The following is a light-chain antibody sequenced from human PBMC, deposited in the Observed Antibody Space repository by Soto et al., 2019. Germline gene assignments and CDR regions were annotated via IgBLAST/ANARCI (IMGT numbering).Light chain of an antibody. CDR3: QQLNGYPIT. CDR2: AAS. V-gene: IGKV1-9*01. J-gene: IGKJ3*01. Sequence: DIPLTQSPPFLSASVGDRVIITCRASQGISSYLAWYQQKPGTAPKLLIYAASTLQSGVPSRFSGSGSGTEFTLTISSLQPEDSATYYCQQLNGYPITFGPGTKVDIK. CDR1: QGISSY.